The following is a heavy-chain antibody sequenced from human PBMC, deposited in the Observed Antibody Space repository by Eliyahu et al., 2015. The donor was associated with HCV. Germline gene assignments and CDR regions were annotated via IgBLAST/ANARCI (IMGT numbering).Heavy chain of an antibody. J-gene: IGHJ5*02. V-gene: IGHV3-23*01. CDR3: AKLRITMVQGVGGWFDP. CDR2: ISGSGGST. Sequence: EVQLLESGGGLVQPGGSLRLSCAASGFTFXSYAMSWVRQAPGKGLEWVSAISGSGGSTYYADSVKGRFTISRDNSKNTLYLQMNSLRAEDTAVYYCAKLRITMVQGVGGWFDPWGQGTLVTVSS. D-gene: IGHD3-10*01. CDR1: GFTFXSYA.